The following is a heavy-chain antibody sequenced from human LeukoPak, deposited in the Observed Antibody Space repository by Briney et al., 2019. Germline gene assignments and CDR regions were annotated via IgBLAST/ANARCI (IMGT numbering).Heavy chain of an antibody. CDR3: ARDLAVGVCEF. J-gene: IGHJ4*02. Sequence: PGGSLRLSCTASGFTFSIYGMHWVRQAPGKGLEWAAAIQSDGSKEYYGDSERGRFTISRDDSKNTVYLQLNSLRVEDTAVYYCARDLAVGVCEFWGQGTLVIVSS. D-gene: IGHD6-19*01. V-gene: IGHV3-33*01. CDR2: IQSDGSKE. CDR1: GFTFSIYG.